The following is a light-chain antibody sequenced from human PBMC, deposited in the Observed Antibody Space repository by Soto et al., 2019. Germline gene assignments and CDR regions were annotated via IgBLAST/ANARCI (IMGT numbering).Light chain of an antibody. V-gene: IGKV3-11*01. CDR2: DAS. CDR3: QQRSNWPSIT. J-gene: IGKJ5*01. CDR1: QSVSSY. Sequence: EIVLTQSPATLSLSPGERATLSCRASQSVSSYLAWYQQKPGQAPRLLIYDASNRATGIPARFSGSGSGTDFTLTISSLGPEDSAVYYCQQRSNWPSITFGQGTRLEI.